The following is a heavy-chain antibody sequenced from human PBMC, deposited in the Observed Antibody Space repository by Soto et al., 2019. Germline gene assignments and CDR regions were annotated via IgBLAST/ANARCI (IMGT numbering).Heavy chain of an antibody. CDR3: ARHIKKDGLRFSEWLFKFEY. J-gene: IGHJ4*02. Sequence: SETLSLTCTVSGGSISSSSYYWGWIRQPPGKGLEWIGSMFYSGSTYYNPSLKSRVTISVDTSKNQFSLKLTSVTAANTAVYYCARHIKKDGLRFSEWLFKFEYWGQGALVTVSS. V-gene: IGHV4-39*01. CDR2: MFYSGST. D-gene: IGHD3-3*01. CDR1: GGSISSSSYY.